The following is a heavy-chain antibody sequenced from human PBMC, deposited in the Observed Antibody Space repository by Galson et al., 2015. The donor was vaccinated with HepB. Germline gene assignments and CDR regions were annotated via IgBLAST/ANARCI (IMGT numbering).Heavy chain of an antibody. CDR1: GYRFTSYW. J-gene: IGHJ4*02. Sequence: QSGAEVKKPGESLKISCKGSGYRFTSYWIGWVRQMPGKGLEWMGIIYPGDSNTRYSPSFQGQVTISADKSISTAYLQWSSLKASDTAMYYCARAGVGDGYLIHPTAVDYWGQGTLVTVSS. D-gene: IGHD5-24*01. CDR2: IYPGDSNT. CDR3: ARAGVGDGYLIHPTAVDY. V-gene: IGHV5-51*01.